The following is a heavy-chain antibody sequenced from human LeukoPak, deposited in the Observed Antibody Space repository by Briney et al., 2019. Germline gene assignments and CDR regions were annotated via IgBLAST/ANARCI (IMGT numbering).Heavy chain of an antibody. J-gene: IGHJ4*02. CDR1: GFTFSSYG. CDR3: AKDRDGPLDY. Sequence: HPGRSLRLSCAASGFTFSSYGMHWVRQAPGKGLEWVAVISYDGSNKYYADSVKGRFTISRDNSKNTLYLQMNSLRAEDTAVYYCAKDRDGPLDYWGQGTLVTVSS. D-gene: IGHD3-10*01. CDR2: ISYDGSNK. V-gene: IGHV3-30*18.